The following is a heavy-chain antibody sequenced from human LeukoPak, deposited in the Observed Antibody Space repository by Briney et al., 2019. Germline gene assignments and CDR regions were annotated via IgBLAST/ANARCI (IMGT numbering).Heavy chain of an antibody. V-gene: IGHV3-66*01. CDR3: ARDASGWGVY. CDR2: IYSDGST. J-gene: IGHJ4*02. Sequence: GGSLRLSCAASGFSFSTYWMSWVRQAPGKGLEWVSVIYSDGSTYYADSVKGRFTISRDNSKNTVYLQMNSLRAEDTAVYYCARDASGWGVYWGQGTLVTVSS. D-gene: IGHD6-19*01. CDR1: GFSFSTYW.